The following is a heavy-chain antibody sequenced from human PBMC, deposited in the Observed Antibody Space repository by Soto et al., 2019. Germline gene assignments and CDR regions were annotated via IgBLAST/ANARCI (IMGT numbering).Heavy chain of an antibody. J-gene: IGHJ5*02. CDR2: IYHSGST. CDR3: ARDNYGSGSYYSYNWFDP. CDR1: DSLNSGSSW. V-gene: IGHV4-4*02. D-gene: IGHD3-10*01. Sequence: SESDSNTCALGDSLNSGSSWWSRVRQPPGKGLEWIGEIYHSGSTNYNPSLKSRVTISVDKSKNQFSLKLSSVTAADTAVYYCARDNYGSGSYYSYNWFDPWVQGTLATVSS.